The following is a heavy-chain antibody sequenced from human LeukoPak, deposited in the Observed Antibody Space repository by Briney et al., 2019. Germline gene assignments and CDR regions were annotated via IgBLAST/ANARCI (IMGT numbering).Heavy chain of an antibody. D-gene: IGHD3-22*01. Sequence: GGSLRLSCAASEFTFSKFPMGWVRQAPGRGLEWVSAISGSGGSTYYADSVKGRFTISRDNSKNTLYLQMNSLRAEDTAVYYCANRYYYDSSGYFVKEYFQHWGQGTLVTVSS. CDR3: ANRYYYDSSGYFVKEYFQH. CDR1: EFTFSKFP. CDR2: ISGSGGST. V-gene: IGHV3-23*01. J-gene: IGHJ1*01.